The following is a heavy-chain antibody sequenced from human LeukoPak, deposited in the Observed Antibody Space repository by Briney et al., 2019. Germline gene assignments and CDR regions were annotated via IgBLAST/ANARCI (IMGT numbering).Heavy chain of an antibody. J-gene: IGHJ4*02. D-gene: IGHD1-1*01. CDR1: GYTFTSYG. Sequence: ASVKVSCKASGYTFTSYGISWVRQAPGQGLEWMGWISAYNGNTNYAQKLQGRVTMTTDTSTSTAYMELSSLRSEDTAVYYCARAYKGFPLTPIDANFDYWGQGTLVTVSS. CDR2: ISAYNGNT. V-gene: IGHV1-18*01. CDR3: ARAYKGFPLTPIDANFDY.